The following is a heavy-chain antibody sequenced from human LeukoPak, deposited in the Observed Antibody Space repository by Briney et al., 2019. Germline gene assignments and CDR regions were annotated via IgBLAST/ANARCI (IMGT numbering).Heavy chain of an antibody. CDR2: IWYDGSNK. J-gene: IGHJ4*02. CDR3: ARDMTTVSGPDY. CDR1: GFTFSSYG. V-gene: IGHV3-33*01. D-gene: IGHD4-17*01. Sequence: GGSLRLSCAASGFTFSSYGMHWVRQAPGKGLEWVAVIWYDGSNKYYADSVKGRFTISRDNSKNTLYLQMNSLRAEDTAVYYCARDMTTVSGPDYWGQGTLVTVSS.